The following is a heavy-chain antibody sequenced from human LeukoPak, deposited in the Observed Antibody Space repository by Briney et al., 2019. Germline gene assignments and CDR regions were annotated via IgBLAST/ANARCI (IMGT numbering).Heavy chain of an antibody. Sequence: PSETLSLTCAVYGGSFSGYYWSWIRQPPGKGLEWIGEINHSGSTNYNPSLKSRVTISVDTSKNQSSLKLSSVTAADTAVYYCARRYSGSYGAPGIFDIWGQGTMVTVSS. J-gene: IGHJ3*02. CDR2: INHSGST. V-gene: IGHV4-34*01. CDR3: ARRYSGSYGAPGIFDI. D-gene: IGHD1-26*01. CDR1: GGSFSGYY.